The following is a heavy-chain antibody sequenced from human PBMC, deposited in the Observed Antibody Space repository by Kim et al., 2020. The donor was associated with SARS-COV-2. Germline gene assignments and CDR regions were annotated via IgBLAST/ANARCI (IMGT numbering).Heavy chain of an antibody. Sequence: ASVKVSCKASGYTFTGYYIHWVRQAPGQGLEWMGWINPNSGDTKYAEKFQGRVTMTRDTSLNTAYMELSRLRSDDTAMYYCTRDLAIRPTGGYNWFDPCGQGSLVSVSS. CDR1: GYTFTGYY. CDR3: TRDLAIRPTGGYNWFDP. D-gene: IGHD3-10*01. V-gene: IGHV1-2*02. CDR2: INPNSGDT. J-gene: IGHJ5*02.